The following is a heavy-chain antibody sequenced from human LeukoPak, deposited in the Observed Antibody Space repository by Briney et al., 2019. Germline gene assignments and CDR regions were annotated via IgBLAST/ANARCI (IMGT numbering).Heavy chain of an antibody. CDR2: ISAYNGNT. J-gene: IGHJ5*02. D-gene: IGHD6-6*01. Sequence: GASVKVSCKASGYTFTSYGISWVRQAPGQGLEWMGWISAYNGNTNYAQKLQGRVTMTTDTSTSTAYMELRSLRSDDTAVYYCARCDSPSSSSCRSWFDPWGQGTLVTVSS. V-gene: IGHV1-18*01. CDR1: GYTFTSYG. CDR3: ARCDSPSSSSCRSWFDP.